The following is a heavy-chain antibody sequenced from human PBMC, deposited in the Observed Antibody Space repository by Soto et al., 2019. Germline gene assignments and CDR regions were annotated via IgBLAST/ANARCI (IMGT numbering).Heavy chain of an antibody. CDR3: ARALGYSSTSRLDL. V-gene: IGHV1-8*01. J-gene: IGHJ4*02. D-gene: IGHD6-19*01. CDR1: GYTFTTYD. Sequence: QVQLVQSGAEVEKPGASVKVSCKASGYTFTTYDFNWVRQAPGHGLEWMGWMNPDTGNTGYAQKFQGRVTMTRDTSISTAFMALSGLPAEDKAVYYCARALGYSSTSRLDLWGQGTLVTVSS. CDR2: MNPDTGNT.